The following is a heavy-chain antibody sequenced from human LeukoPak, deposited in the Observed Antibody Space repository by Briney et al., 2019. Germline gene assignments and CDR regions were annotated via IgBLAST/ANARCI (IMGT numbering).Heavy chain of an antibody. D-gene: IGHD3-22*01. CDR3: ARGDYDSSGGYYGMDV. CDR2: ISSSGSTI. CDR1: GFTFSSYE. J-gene: IGHJ6*02. Sequence: PGGSLRLSRAASGFTFSSYEMNWVRQAPGKGLEWVSYISSSGSTIYYADSVKGRFTISRDNAKNSLYLQMNSLRAEDTAVYYCARGDYDSSGGYYGMDVWGQGTTVTVSS. V-gene: IGHV3-48*03.